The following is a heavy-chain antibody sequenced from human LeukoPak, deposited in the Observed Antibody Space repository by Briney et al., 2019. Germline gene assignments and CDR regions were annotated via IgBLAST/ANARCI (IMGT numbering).Heavy chain of an antibody. CDR2: IIPIFGIA. D-gene: IGHD2-21*02. CDR1: GGTFSSYA. CDR3: ARGVRGGDCYLRDYYYYGMDV. J-gene: IGHJ6*02. Sequence: ASVKVSCKASGGTFSSYAISWVRQAPGQGLEWMGRIIPIFGIANYAQKFQGRVTITADKSTSTAYMELSSLRSEDTAVYYCARGVRGGDCYLRDYYYYGMDVWGQGTTVTVSS. V-gene: IGHV1-69*04.